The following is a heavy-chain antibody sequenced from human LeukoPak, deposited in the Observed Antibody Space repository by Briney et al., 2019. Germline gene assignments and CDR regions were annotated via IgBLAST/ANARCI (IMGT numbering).Heavy chain of an antibody. V-gene: IGHV4-39*07. CDR1: GDSISSSSYY. CDR3: ARLSTVTTSLDY. J-gene: IGHJ4*02. Sequence: SETLSLTCTVPGDSISSSSYYWGWIRQPPGKGLESIGSLYYSGSTYYNPSLKSRVTISGDTSKNHFSLKLSSVTAADTAVYYCARLSTVTTSLDYWGQGTLVTVSS. D-gene: IGHD4-17*01. CDR2: LYYSGST.